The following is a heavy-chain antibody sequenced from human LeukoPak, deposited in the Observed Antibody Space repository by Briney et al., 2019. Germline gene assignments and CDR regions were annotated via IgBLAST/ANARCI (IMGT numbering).Heavy chain of an antibody. CDR2: FDPEDGET. Sequence: ASVKVSCKVSGYTLTELSMHWVRQAPGKGLEWMGGFDPEDGETIYAQKFQGRVTMTRNTSISTAYMELSSLRSEDTAVYYCARVHPHSGSYSLVDYWGQGTLVTDSS. CDR1: GYTLTELS. V-gene: IGHV1-24*01. CDR3: ARVHPHSGSYSLVDY. D-gene: IGHD1-26*01. J-gene: IGHJ4*02.